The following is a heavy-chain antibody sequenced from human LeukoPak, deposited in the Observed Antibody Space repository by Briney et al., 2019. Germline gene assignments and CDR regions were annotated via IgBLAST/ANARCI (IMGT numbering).Heavy chain of an antibody. CDR3: ASGRSYDSSGLDY. CDR1: GFTFDDYA. J-gene: IGHJ4*02. Sequence: PGRSLRLSCAASGFTFDDYAMHWVRQAPGKGLEWVSGISWNSGSIGYADSVKGRFTISRVNAKNSLYLQMNSLRAEDTALYYYASGRSYDSSGLDYWGQGTLVTVSS. D-gene: IGHD3-22*01. CDR2: ISWNSGSI. V-gene: IGHV3-9*01.